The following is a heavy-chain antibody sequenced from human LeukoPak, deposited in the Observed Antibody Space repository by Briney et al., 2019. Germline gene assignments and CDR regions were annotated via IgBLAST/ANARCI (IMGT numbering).Heavy chain of an antibody. D-gene: IGHD7-27*01. CDR1: GGSISSSSYY. J-gene: IGHJ5*02. Sequence: PSETLSLTCTVSGGSISSSSYYWGWIRQPPGKGLEWIGSIYYSGGTYYNPSLKSRVTISVDTSKNQFSLKLTSVTAADTAVYYCARLAGVNWFDPWGQGTLVTVSS. V-gene: IGHV4-39*01. CDR3: ARLAGVNWFDP. CDR2: IYYSGGT.